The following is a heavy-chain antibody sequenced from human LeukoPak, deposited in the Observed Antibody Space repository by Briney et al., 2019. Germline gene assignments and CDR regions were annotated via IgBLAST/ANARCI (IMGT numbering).Heavy chain of an antibody. CDR3: LNSGSNYEAVS. CDR1: GSSIRTYTH. D-gene: IGHD5-18*01. V-gene: IGHV4-38-2*02. Sequence: QPSETLSLTCTVSGSSIRTYTHWGWIRQPPGKGLEWIGSIHHTGKTYYNPSLESRVTISVDTSKNQFSLKLSSVSAADTAFYFCLNSGSNYEAVSWGQGTLVTVSS. CDR2: IHHTGKT. J-gene: IGHJ5*02.